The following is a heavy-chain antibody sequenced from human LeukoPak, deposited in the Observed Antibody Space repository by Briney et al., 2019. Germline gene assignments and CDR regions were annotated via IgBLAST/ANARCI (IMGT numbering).Heavy chain of an antibody. D-gene: IGHD6-6*01. Sequence: GASVKVSCKASGYTFTGYYMHWVRQAPGQGLEWMGWINPNSGGTNYAQKFQGRVTMTRDTSISTAYMELSRLRSDDTAVYYCASTRIYIAAPYYYFDYWGQGTLVTVSS. CDR2: INPNSGGT. J-gene: IGHJ4*02. CDR3: ASTRIYIAAPYYYFDY. V-gene: IGHV1-2*02. CDR1: GYTFTGYY.